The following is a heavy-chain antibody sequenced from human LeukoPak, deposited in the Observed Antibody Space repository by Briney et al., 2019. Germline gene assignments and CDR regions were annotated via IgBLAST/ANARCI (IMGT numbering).Heavy chain of an antibody. CDR3: ARGPPGQIMAFDI. Sequence: GESLKISCKGSDYSFTNFWIGWVRQMPGKGLEWMGIIYPGDSDTRYSPSFQGQVTISADKSISTAYLQWSSLKASDTAMYYCARGPPGQIMAFDIWGQGTMVTVSS. V-gene: IGHV5-51*01. D-gene: IGHD3-16*01. J-gene: IGHJ3*02. CDR1: DYSFTNFW. CDR2: IYPGDSDT.